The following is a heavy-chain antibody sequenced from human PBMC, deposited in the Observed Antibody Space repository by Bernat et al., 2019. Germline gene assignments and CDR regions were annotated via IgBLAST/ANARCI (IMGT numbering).Heavy chain of an antibody. J-gene: IGHJ2*01. CDR3: ARSLGDCLSGWEYWSFDL. CDR2: IGTAGDP. D-gene: IGHD6-19*01. V-gene: IGHV3-13*05. Sequence: EVQLVESGGGVVQPGSSLRLSCAASGFTFSSYDMPWVRQATGNGLEWVSAIGTAGDPYYPGSVTGRFTISRENAKNSLYLQMNSLRAGDTAVYYCARSLGDCLSGWEYWSFDLWGRGTLVTVSS. CDR1: GFTFSSYD.